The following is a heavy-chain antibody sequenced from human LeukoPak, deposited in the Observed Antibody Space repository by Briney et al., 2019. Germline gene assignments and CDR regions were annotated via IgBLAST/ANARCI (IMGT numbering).Heavy chain of an antibody. CDR1: GFTLRSYA. J-gene: IGHJ4*02. V-gene: IGHV3-30*04. Sequence: GGSLRPSCAASGFTLRSYAMHRVRQAPGKGLEWVAVISYDGRNKYNADSVKGRFTISRDNSKNTLYLQMNSLRAEDTAVYYCAREQGYCSSTSCYKPFDYWGQGTLVTVSS. CDR3: AREQGYCSSTSCYKPFDY. CDR2: ISYDGRNK. D-gene: IGHD2-2*02.